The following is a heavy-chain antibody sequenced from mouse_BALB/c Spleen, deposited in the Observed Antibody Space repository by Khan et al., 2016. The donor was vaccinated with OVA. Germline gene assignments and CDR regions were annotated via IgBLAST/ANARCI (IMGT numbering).Heavy chain of an antibody. V-gene: IGHV1S137*01. CDR1: GYTFTDFT. D-gene: IGHD1-1*02. J-gene: IGHJ3*01. Sequence: QVQLKESGAELVRPGVSVKISCKGSGYTFTDFTMHWVKQSHAKSLEWIGFVNTYYGVATYNQKFKGKATMTVDKSSTTAYMELASLTSEDSAVYYCARGGWGDRFAYWGQGTLVTVSA. CDR2: VNTYYGVA. CDR3: ARGGWGDRFAY.